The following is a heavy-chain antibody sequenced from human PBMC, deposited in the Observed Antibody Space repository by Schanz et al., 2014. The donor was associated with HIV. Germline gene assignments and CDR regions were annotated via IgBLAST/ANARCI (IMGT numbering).Heavy chain of an antibody. CDR3: TKEVPPDV. CDR2: TSAYNGNT. D-gene: IGHD1-1*01. Sequence: QVQLVQSGTEVKKPGSSVKVSCKPSGGTFRSFAISWVRQAPGQGLEWMGWTSAYNGNTNYAQKFQGRVTMSTDTSTNTAYMELRSLRSEDTAVYYCTKEVPPDVWGQGTTVTVSS. CDR1: GGTFRSFA. V-gene: IGHV1-18*01. J-gene: IGHJ6*02.